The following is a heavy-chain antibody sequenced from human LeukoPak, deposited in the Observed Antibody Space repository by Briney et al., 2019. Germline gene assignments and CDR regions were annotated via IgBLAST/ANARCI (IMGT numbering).Heavy chain of an antibody. Sequence: PGGSLRLSCAASGFAFSSYGMHWVRQAPGKGLEWVAVIWYDGSNKYYADSVKGRFTISRDNSKNTLYLQMNSLRAEDTAVYYCARGRLPDSYCGGDCYPPYFDYWGQGTLVTVSS. CDR2: IWYDGSNK. J-gene: IGHJ4*02. V-gene: IGHV3-33*01. D-gene: IGHD2-21*02. CDR1: GFAFSSYG. CDR3: ARGRLPDSYCGGDCYPPYFDY.